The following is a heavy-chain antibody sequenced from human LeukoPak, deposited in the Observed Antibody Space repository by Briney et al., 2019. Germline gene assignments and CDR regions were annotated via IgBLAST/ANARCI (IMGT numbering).Heavy chain of an antibody. Sequence: GGSLRLSCAASGFTFSDYGIHWVRRAPGKGLEWVAVIWSDGSNKYYADSVKGRFTISRDNSRKTLYLQMNSLRVEDTAVYYCVRASGSFDYWGQGALVTVSS. D-gene: IGHD3-10*01. V-gene: IGHV3-33*01. J-gene: IGHJ4*02. CDR1: GFTFSDYG. CDR2: IWSDGSNK. CDR3: VRASGSFDY.